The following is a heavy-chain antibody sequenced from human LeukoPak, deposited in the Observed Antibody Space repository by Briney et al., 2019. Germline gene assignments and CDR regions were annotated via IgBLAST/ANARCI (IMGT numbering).Heavy chain of an antibody. D-gene: IGHD1-14*01. J-gene: IGHJ4*02. CDR3: ARSRTFDY. CDR2: IYTSGST. CDR1: GGSISSGSYY. V-gene: IGHV4-61*02. Sequence: SETLSLTCTVSGGSISSGSYYWSWIRQPAGKGLEWIGRIYTSGSTNYNPSLKSRVTISVDTSKNQFSLKLSSVTAADTAVYYCARSRTFDYWGQGTLVTVSS.